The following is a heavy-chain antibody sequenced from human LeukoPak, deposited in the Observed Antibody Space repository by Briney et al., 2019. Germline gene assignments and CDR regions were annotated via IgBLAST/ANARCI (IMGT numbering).Heavy chain of an antibody. CDR2: IKNKTDGGTT. Sequence: GGSLRLSCAASGFTFSNAWMSWVRQAPGKGLEWVGRIKNKTDGGTTDYVAPVKGRFTISRDNSKNTLYLQMNSLRAEDTAVYYCARESTFYYYYYMDVWGKGTTVTISS. CDR3: ARESTFYYYYYMDV. V-gene: IGHV3-15*01. J-gene: IGHJ6*03. D-gene: IGHD5/OR15-5a*01. CDR1: GFTFSNAW.